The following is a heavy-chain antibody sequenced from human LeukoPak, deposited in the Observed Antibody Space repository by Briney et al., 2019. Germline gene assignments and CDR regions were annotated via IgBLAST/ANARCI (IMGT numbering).Heavy chain of an antibody. CDR2: IHHSGST. Sequence: PSETLSLTCTVSGHSITSGSGYYWGWIRQPPGKGLEWIGSIHHSGSTYNDPSLKSRVIISVDTSKTQFSLKLSSVTAADTAVYYCARSPFQYYYYMDVWGKGTTVTVSS. J-gene: IGHJ6*03. CDR3: ARSPFQYYYYMDV. V-gene: IGHV4-38-2*02. CDR1: GHSITSGSGYY.